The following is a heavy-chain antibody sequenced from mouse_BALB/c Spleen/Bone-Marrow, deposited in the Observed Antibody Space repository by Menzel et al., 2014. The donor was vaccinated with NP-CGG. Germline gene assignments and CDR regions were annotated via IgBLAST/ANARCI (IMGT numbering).Heavy chain of an antibody. D-gene: IGHD2-10*01. Sequence: QVQLKESGPGLVAPSQSLSITCTVSGFSLTSYGVHWVRQPPGKGLEWLGVIWAGGNTNYNSALMSRLNINKDSSKSQVFLKMNSLQSDDTAMYYCARDTYSGNPYALDYWGQGTSVTVSS. CDR1: GFSLTSYG. V-gene: IGHV2-9*02. CDR2: IWAGGNT. CDR3: ARDTYSGNPYALDY. J-gene: IGHJ4*01.